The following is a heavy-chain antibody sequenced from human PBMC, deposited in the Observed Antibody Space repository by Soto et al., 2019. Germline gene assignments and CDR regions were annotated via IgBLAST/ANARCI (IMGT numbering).Heavy chain of an antibody. CDR3: ARVVEYSGNDHEAEVLDI. CDR2: ISSSSSYI. D-gene: IGHD5-12*01. Sequence: GGSLSPSSAASGFTFSSFSMNCLRPPPGKGLEWVSSISSSSSYIYYADSVKGRFTISRDNAKNSLYLQMNSLRAEDTAVYYCARVVEYSGNDHEAEVLDIRGKGTTVPVSS. CDR1: GFTFSSFS. J-gene: IGHJ6*04. V-gene: IGHV3-21*01.